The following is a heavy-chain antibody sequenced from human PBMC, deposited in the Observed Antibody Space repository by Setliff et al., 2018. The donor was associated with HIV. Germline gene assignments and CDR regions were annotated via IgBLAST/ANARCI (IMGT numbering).Heavy chain of an antibody. J-gene: IGHJ6*04. CDR1: GYIFISYY. CDR3: ARGKGVGGVIITGGLDV. CDR2: INPSGGST. V-gene: IGHV1-46*01. Sequence: ASVKVSCKASGYIFISYYIHWVRQAPGQGVEWMGIINPSGGSTTYAQKFQGRVTMTRNTSISTAYMELSSLTSEDTAVYYRARGKGVGGVIITGGLDVWGKGTTVTVSS. D-gene: IGHD3-10*01.